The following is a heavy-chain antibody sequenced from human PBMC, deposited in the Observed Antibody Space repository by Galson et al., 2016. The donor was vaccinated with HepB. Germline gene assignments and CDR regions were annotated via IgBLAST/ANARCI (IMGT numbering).Heavy chain of an antibody. CDR1: GFSLSSNGVG. D-gene: IGHD6-19*01. V-gene: IGHV2-5*02. CDR2: IFWDDDQ. Sequence: PALVKPTQTLTLTCTVSGFSLSSNGVGVGWIRQPPGKALEWLALIFWDDDQRYNPPLKNRVTVTKDTSKNQVVLTVTDMDPVDTATYFCAHRGLHDSSGYSYSPFDFWGQGILVTVSS. J-gene: IGHJ4*02. CDR3: AHRGLHDSSGYSYSPFDF.